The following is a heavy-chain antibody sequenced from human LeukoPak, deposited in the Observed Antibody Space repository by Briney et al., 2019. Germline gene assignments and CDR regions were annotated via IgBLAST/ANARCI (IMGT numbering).Heavy chain of an antibody. CDR2: ISAYNGNT. Sequence: GASVKVSCKASGYTFTSYGISWVRQAPGQGLEWMGWISAYNGNTNFAQKLQGRVTMTTDTSTSTAYMELRSLRSDDTAVYYCARVLAAAGTIGSYWYFDLWGRGTLVTVSS. J-gene: IGHJ2*01. CDR3: ARVLAAAGTIGSYWYFDL. D-gene: IGHD6-13*01. CDR1: GYTFTSYG. V-gene: IGHV1-18*01.